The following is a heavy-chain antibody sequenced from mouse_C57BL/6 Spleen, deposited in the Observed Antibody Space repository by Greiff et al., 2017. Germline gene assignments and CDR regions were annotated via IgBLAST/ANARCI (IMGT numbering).Heavy chain of an antibody. CDR2: IRSKSSNYAT. Sequence: EVQRVESGGGLVQPKGSLKLSCAASGFTFNTYAMHWVRQAPGKGLEWVARIRSKSSNYATYYADSVKDRFTISRDDSQSMLYLQMNNLKTEDTAMYYCLRDGAVVAKNAMDYWGQGTSVTVSS. J-gene: IGHJ4*01. D-gene: IGHD1-1*01. V-gene: IGHV10-3*01. CDR1: GFTFNTYA. CDR3: LRDGAVVAKNAMDY.